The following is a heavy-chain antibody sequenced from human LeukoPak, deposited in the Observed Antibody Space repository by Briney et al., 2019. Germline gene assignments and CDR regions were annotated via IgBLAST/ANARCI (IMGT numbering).Heavy chain of an antibody. CDR2: IYYSGST. D-gene: IGHD3-10*01. CDR3: ARQGVLWSEDF. Sequence: SETLSLTCTVSGGCISSYYWSWIRQPPGKGLEWIGYIYYSGSTNYNPSLKSRITISVDTSKNQFSLKLSSVTAADTAVYYCARQGVLWSEDFWGKGTTVTVSS. CDR1: GGCISSYY. J-gene: IGHJ6*04. V-gene: IGHV4-59*08.